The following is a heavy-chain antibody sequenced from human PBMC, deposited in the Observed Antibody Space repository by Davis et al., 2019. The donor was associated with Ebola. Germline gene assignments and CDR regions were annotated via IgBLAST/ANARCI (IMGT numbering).Heavy chain of an antibody. J-gene: IGHJ6*03. CDR1: GFDFSSYV. CDR2: IRGGGGGT. V-gene: IGHV3-23*01. CDR3: AKGGVRGYDSYYYIDV. D-gene: IGHD5-12*01. Sequence: PGGSLRLSCAASGFDFSSYVMSWVRQAPGKGLEWNSAIRGGGGGTHYADSVRGRFTISSDNSRATLSLQMNTLTAEDTAVYYCAKGGVRGYDSYYYIDVWGKGTTVTVSS.